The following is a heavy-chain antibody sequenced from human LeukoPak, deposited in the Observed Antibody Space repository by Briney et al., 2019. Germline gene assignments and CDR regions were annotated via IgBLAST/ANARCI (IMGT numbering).Heavy chain of an antibody. CDR3: ARVTYYYDSSGYSDAFDI. CDR1: GFTFSSYA. Sequence: PGGSLRLSCAASGFTFSSYAMHWVRQAPGKGLEWVAVISYDGSNKYYADSAKGRFTISRDNSMNTLYLQMNSLRAEDTAVYYCARVTYYYDSSGYSDAFDIWGQGTMVTVSS. CDR2: ISYDGSNK. V-gene: IGHV3-30*04. D-gene: IGHD3-22*01. J-gene: IGHJ3*02.